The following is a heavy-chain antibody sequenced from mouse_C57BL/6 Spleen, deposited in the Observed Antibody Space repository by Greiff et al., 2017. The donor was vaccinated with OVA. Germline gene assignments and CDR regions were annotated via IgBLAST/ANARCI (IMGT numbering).Heavy chain of an antibody. CDR3: ARWSGYYYFDY. V-gene: IGHV1-82*01. Sequence: VQLQQSGPELVKPGASVKISCKASGYAFSSSWMNWVKQRPGKGLEWIGRIYPGDGDTNYNGKFKGKATLTADKSSSTAYMQLSSLTSEDSAVYFCARWSGYYYFDYWGQGTTLTVSS. J-gene: IGHJ2*01. CDR2: IYPGDGDT. CDR1: GYAFSSSW. D-gene: IGHD2-3*01.